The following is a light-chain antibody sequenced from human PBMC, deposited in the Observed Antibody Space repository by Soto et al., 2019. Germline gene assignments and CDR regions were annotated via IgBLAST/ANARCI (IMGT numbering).Light chain of an antibody. CDR1: QTISTC. J-gene: IGKJ1*01. Sequence: DIQMTQFPSSLSASVGDRVTITCRASQTISTCLNWYQQKAGTAPKLLIYGASDLESGFPSRFSGSGSGTYFTLTISSLQPEDFAIYYCQQCLTTPRTFGQGTRVEI. V-gene: IGKV1-39*01. CDR2: GAS. CDR3: QQCLTTPRT.